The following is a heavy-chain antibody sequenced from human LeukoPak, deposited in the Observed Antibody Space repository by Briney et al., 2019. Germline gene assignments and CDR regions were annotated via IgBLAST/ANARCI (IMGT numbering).Heavy chain of an antibody. CDR3: AGGPGYSSSWYRPIDY. CDR2: IYTSGST. Sequence: PWETLSLTCTVSGGSISSYYGSWIRQPAGKGLEWIGRIYTSGSTNYNPSLKSRVTMSVDTSKNQFSLKLMSVTAADTAVYYSAGGPGYSSSWYRPIDYWGQGTLVTVSS. CDR1: GGSISSYY. V-gene: IGHV4-4*07. J-gene: IGHJ4*02. D-gene: IGHD6-13*01.